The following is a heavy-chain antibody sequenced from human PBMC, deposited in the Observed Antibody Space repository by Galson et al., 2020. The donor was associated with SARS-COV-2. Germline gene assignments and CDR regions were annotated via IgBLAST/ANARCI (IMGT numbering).Heavy chain of an antibody. CDR2: ISYDGSNK. Sequence: GESLKISCAASGFTFSSYAMHWVRQAPGKGLEWVAVISYDGSNKYYADSVKGRFTISRDNSKNTLYLQMNSLRAEDTAVYYCARERLYSGYEDYWGQGTLVTVSS. V-gene: IGHV3-30*04. D-gene: IGHD3-22*01. J-gene: IGHJ4*02. CDR1: GFTFSSYA. CDR3: ARERLYSGYEDY.